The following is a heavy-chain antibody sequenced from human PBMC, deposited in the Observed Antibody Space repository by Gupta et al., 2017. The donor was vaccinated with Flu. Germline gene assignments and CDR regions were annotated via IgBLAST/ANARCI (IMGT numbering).Heavy chain of an antibody. J-gene: IGHJ4*02. CDR3: ARGSGHDWYFDY. D-gene: IGHD5-12*01. CDR2: IYYTGNT. CDR1: GTSIRSYY. V-gene: IGHV4-59*01. Sequence: QVQLQESGTGLVKASETLSLTCAVSGTSIRSYYWSWIRQSPGKGLEWIGYIYYTGNTNYNPSLKSRVTISGDTSKNRLSLQLSSVTAADTAVYFCARGSGHDWYFDYWGQGILVPVSS.